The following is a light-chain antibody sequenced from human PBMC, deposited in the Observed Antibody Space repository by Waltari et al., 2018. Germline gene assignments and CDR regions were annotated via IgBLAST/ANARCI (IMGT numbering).Light chain of an antibody. Sequence: IVLTQSPASLSSSPGERATLPCRASQSVDNSLAWYQQKPGQAPRLFIYDAVNRPPAVPARFSGSGSGTDFTLIISSLEPEDFAVYYCQQRGSWPYTFGQGT. CDR2: DAV. V-gene: IGKV3-11*01. CDR3: QQRGSWPYT. CDR1: QSVDNS. J-gene: IGKJ2*01.